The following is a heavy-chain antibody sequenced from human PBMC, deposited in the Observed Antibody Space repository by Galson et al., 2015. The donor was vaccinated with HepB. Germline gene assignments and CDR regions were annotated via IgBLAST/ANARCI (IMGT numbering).Heavy chain of an antibody. Sequence: SLRLSCAASGFTFSSYSMNWVRQAPGKGLEWVSYISSSSSTIYYADSVKGRFTISRDNAKNSLYLQMNSLRAEDTAVYYCARRGGYYRGDPFDYWGQGTLVTVSS. D-gene: IGHD3-3*01. V-gene: IGHV3-48*01. J-gene: IGHJ4*02. CDR1: GFTFSSYS. CDR3: ARRGGYYRGDPFDY. CDR2: ISSSSSTI.